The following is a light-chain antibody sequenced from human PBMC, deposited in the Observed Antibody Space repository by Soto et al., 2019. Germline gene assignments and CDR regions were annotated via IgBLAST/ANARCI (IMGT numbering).Light chain of an antibody. CDR3: QHYNSYSEA. Sequence: DIQMPQSPSTLSGSVGDRVTITCRASQTISSWLAWYQQKPGKAPKLLIYAASTLQSGVPSRFSGSGSGTEFTLTISSLQPDDFATYYCQHYNSYSEAFGQGTKVDIK. V-gene: IGKV1-5*01. CDR2: AAS. J-gene: IGKJ1*01. CDR1: QTISSW.